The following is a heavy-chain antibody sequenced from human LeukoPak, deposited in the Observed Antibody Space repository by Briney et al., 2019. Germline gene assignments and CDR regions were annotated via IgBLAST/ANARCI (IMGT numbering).Heavy chain of an antibody. V-gene: IGHV4-39*07. D-gene: IGHD2-21*02. CDR3: ARGWRLYYYYMDV. J-gene: IGHJ6*03. CDR1: GGSISSSSYY. Sequence: SETLSLTCTVSGGSISSSSYYWGWIRQPPGKGLEWIGSIYYSGSTYYNPSLKSRVTISVDTSKNQFSLKLSSVTAADTAVYYCARGWRLYYYYMDVWGKGTTVTVSS. CDR2: IYYSGST.